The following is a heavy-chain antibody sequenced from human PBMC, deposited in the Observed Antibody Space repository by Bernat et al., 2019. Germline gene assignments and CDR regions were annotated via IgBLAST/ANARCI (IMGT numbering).Heavy chain of an antibody. V-gene: IGHV5-51*01. Sequence: EVQLVQSGAEVKKPGESLKISCKGSGYSFTSYWIGWVRQMPGKGLEWMGIIYPGDSDTRYSPSFQCQGTNSADKYISTAYLQWSSLKASDTAMYYCARPPGPTLHPGGHSVIYWYFDLWGRGTLVTVSS. CDR2: IYPGDSDT. CDR1: GYSFTSYW. J-gene: IGHJ2*01. CDR3: ARPPGPTLHPGGHSVIYWYFDL. D-gene: IGHD3-16*02.